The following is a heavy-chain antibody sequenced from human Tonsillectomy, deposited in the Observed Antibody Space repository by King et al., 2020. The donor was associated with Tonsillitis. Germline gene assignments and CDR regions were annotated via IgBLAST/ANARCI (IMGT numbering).Heavy chain of an antibody. Sequence: VQLVESGGGLVQPGRSLRLSCAASGFTVSSNYMSWVRQAPGKGLEWVSVIYSGGSTYYADSVKGRFTISRHNSKNTLYLQMNSLRAEDTAVYYCARVWVPQDWNYVDYYYGMDVWGLGTTVTVSS. V-gene: IGHV3-53*04. CDR1: GFTVSSNY. CDR2: IYSGGST. D-gene: IGHD1-7*01. CDR3: ARVWVPQDWNYVDYYYGMDV. J-gene: IGHJ6*02.